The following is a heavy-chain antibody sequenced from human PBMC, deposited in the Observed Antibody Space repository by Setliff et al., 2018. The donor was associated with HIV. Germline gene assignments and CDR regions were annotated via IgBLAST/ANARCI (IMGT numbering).Heavy chain of an antibody. CDR1: GGSISSGRYY. V-gene: IGHV4-61*02. J-gene: IGHJ4*02. D-gene: IGHD5-18*01. CDR2: IYTSGNT. CDR3: AREIPYSFGYYFDY. Sequence: SETLSLTCTVSGGSISSGRYYWSWIRQPAGKGLEWIGRIYTSGNTNYNPSLKSRVTISVDTSKNQFSLTLSSVTAADTAVYYCAREIPYSFGYYFDYWGQGTLVTVSS.